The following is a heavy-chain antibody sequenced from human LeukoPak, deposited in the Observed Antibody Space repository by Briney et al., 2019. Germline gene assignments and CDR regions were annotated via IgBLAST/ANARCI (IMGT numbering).Heavy chain of an antibody. V-gene: IGHV1-69*13. Sequence: SVKVPCKASGGTFSSYAISWVRQAPGQGLEWMGGIIPIFGTANYAQKFQGRVTITADESTSTAYMELSSLRSEDTAVYYCARERLGRSGSFMDVWGKGTTVTVSS. D-gene: IGHD1-26*01. J-gene: IGHJ6*03. CDR3: ARERLGRSGSFMDV. CDR2: IIPIFGTA. CDR1: GGTFSSYA.